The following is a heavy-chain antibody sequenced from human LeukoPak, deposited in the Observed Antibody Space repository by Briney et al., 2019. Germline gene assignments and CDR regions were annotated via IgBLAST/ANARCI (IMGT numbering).Heavy chain of an antibody. Sequence: ASVKVSCKASGYSFTDYYTHWVRQAPGQGLEWMGWINPTHGGTNFAQKFQGRVTMTRDTSITTAYMELTRLISDDTAMYYCAIVTTADGYWGQGTPLTVSS. V-gene: IGHV1-2*02. D-gene: IGHD4-17*01. CDR3: AIVTTADGY. CDR1: GYSFTDYY. J-gene: IGHJ4*02. CDR2: INPTHGGT.